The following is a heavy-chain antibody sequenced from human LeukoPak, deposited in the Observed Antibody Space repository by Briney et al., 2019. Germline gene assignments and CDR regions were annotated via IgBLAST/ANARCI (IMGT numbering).Heavy chain of an antibody. CDR2: ISAYNGNT. D-gene: IGHD2-15*01. V-gene: IGHV1-18*01. CDR3: ARDLGYCSGGSCPDY. CDR1: GYTFTSYG. Sequence: ASVKVSCKASGYTFTSYGISWVRQAPGQGLEWMGWISAYNGNTNYAQKLQGRVTMTTDTSTSTAYMELRSLRSDDTAVYYCARDLGYCSGGSCPDYWGQGTLVTVSS. J-gene: IGHJ4*02.